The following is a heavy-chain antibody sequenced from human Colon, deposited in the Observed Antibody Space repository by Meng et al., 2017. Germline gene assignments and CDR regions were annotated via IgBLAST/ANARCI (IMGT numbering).Heavy chain of an antibody. V-gene: IGHV4-4*03. J-gene: IGHJ5*02. CDR2: VYHRGDT. CDR3: ARGIAVADNWFDP. D-gene: IGHD6-19*01. CDR1: GDSISRDIW. Sequence: GPGLVSPPGTRSPTCIASGDSISRDIWWSWVRQPQGKGLEWIGEVYHRGDTNYNPSLKSRVVISVDRSKNQFSLNLSSVTAADTAVYYCARGIAVADNWFDPWGQGTLVTVSS.